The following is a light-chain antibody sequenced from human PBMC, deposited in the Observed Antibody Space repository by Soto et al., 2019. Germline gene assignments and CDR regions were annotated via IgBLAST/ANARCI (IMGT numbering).Light chain of an antibody. V-gene: IGKV1-5*03. CDR3: QQYKFTWT. J-gene: IGKJ1*01. CDR1: QSISSW. CDR2: KAS. Sequence: DIQMTQSLSTLSASVGDRVTITCRASQSISSWLAWYQQKPGKAPKLLIYKASSLESGVPSRFSGSGSGTEFTLTISSLQPDDFATYYCQQYKFTWTFGQGTKVEIK.